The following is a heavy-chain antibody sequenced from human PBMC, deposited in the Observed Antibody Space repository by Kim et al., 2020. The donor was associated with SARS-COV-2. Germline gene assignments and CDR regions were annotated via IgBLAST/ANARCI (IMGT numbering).Heavy chain of an antibody. CDR1: GYTFTSYA. CDR2: INTNTGNP. J-gene: IGHJ4*02. Sequence: ASVKVSCKASGYTFTSYAMNWVRQAPGQGLEWMGWINTNTGNPTYAQGFTGRFVFSLDTSVSTAYLQINSLKAEDTAVYYCARVGGAHDYGGNAIDYWGQGTLVTVSS. D-gene: IGHD4-17*01. CDR3: ARVGGAHDYGGNAIDY. V-gene: IGHV7-4-1*02.